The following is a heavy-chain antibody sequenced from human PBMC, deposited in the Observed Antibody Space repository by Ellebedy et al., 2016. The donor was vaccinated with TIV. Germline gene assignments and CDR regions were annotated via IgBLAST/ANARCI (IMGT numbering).Heavy chain of an antibody. J-gene: IGHJ4*02. CDR1: GGSISSISYY. D-gene: IGHD1-26*01. CDR3: AREKSGSYNDY. Sequence: MPSETLSLTCTVSGGSISSISYYWGWIRQPPGKGLEWIGNIYYSGTTYYTPSLKSRTTISFDTSKNHFSLTLSSVTAADTAVYYCAREKSGSYNDYWGLGTLVTVSS. V-gene: IGHV4-39*07. CDR2: IYYSGTT.